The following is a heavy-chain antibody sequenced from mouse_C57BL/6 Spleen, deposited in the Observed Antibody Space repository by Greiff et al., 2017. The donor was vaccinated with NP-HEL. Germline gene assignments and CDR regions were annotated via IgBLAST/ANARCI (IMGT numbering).Heavy chain of an antibody. CDR1: GYTFTSYW. Sequence: QVHVKQSGAELVRPGSSVKLSCKASGYTFTSYWMHWVKQRPIQGLEWIGNIDPSDSETHYNQKFKDKATLTVDKSSSTAYMQLSSLTSEDSAVYYCARGDYGSFFDYWGQSTTLTISS. D-gene: IGHD1-1*01. J-gene: IGHJ2*01. CDR2: IDPSDSET. CDR3: ARGDYGSFFDY. V-gene: IGHV1-52*01.